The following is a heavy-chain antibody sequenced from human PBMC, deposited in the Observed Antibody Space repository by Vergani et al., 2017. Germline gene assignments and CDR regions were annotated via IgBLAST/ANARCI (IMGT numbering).Heavy chain of an antibody. CDR1: GGSFSGFY. CDR2: INHSGST. J-gene: IGHJ4*02. CDR3: GRGLGQWLVRGAYYFDY. V-gene: IGHV4-34*01. Sequence: QVQLQQGCAGLLTPSETPSLTCAGYGGSFSGFYWSWIRQPPGQGVGWSGEINHSGSTNNNPSLNGRVTISVDTSKNQFSLKLSSVTAADTAVYYCGRGLGQWLVRGAYYFDYWGQGTLVTVSS. D-gene: IGHD6-19*01.